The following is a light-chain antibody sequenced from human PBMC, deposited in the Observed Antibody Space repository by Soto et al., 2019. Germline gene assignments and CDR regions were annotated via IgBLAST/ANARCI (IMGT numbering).Light chain of an antibody. J-gene: IGKJ5*01. CDR1: QSVGSN. Sequence: EIVMTQSPATLSVSPGERATLSCRASQSVGSNLAWYQQKPGQAPRLLIYAASTRATGIPARFSGSGSGTEFTLTISSLQSEDFAFYYCQQYNNWSFGQGTRLEIK. CDR3: QQYNNWS. V-gene: IGKV3-15*01. CDR2: AAS.